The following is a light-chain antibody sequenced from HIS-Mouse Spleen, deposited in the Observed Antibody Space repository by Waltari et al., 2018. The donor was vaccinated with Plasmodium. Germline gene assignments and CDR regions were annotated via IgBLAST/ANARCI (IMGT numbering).Light chain of an antibody. CDR2: GAS. V-gene: IGKV3-15*01. J-gene: IGKJ3*01. CDR3: QQYNNWSFT. Sequence: DIVMTQSPSTLSVSPGQRATLSCRPSQSVSSNLALYQQKPGQAPRLLIYGASTRATGIPARFSGSGSGTEFTLTISSLQSEDFAVYYCQQYNNWSFTFGPGTKVDIK. CDR1: QSVSSN.